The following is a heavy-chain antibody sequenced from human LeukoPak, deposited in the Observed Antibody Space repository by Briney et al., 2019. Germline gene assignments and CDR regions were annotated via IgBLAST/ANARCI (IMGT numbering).Heavy chain of an antibody. V-gene: IGHV1-2*06. CDR3: ARDHDTSGSYFVDY. Sequence: ASVKVSCKASGNTFTGYYIHWVRQAPGQGLEWMGRINPNSGGTNYAQKFQGRVTMTRDTSVSTAYMELGSLRSDDTAVYFCARDHDTSGSYFVDYWGQGTLVTVSS. D-gene: IGHD3-22*01. J-gene: IGHJ4*02. CDR2: INPNSGGT. CDR1: GNTFTGYY.